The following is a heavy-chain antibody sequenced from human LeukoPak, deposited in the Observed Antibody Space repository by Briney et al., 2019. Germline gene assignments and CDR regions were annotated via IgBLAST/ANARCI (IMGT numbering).Heavy chain of an antibody. Sequence: GGSLRLSCAASGFTVSSNYMSWVRQAPGKGLEWVSVIYSGGSTYYADSVKGRFTISRDNSKNTLYPQMNSLRAEDTAVYYCAREVYDSSGYADAFDIWGQGTMVTVSS. D-gene: IGHD3-22*01. J-gene: IGHJ3*02. V-gene: IGHV3-53*01. CDR1: GFTVSSNY. CDR2: IYSGGST. CDR3: AREVYDSSGYADAFDI.